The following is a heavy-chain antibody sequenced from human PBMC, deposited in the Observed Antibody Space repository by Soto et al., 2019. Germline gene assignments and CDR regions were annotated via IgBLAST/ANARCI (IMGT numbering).Heavy chain of an antibody. V-gene: IGHV1-46*01. Sequence: ASVKVSCKASGYTFTSYYMHWVRQAPGQGLEWMGIINPSGGSTSYAQKFQGRVTMTRDTSTSTVYMELSSLRSEDTAVYYCARDTTIAAAGISYYGMDVWGQGTTVTAP. CDR3: ARDTTIAAAGISYYGMDV. D-gene: IGHD6-13*01. CDR2: INPSGGST. CDR1: GYTFTSYY. J-gene: IGHJ6*02.